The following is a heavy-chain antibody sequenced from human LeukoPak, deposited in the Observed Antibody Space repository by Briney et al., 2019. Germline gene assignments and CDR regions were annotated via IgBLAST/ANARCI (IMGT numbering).Heavy chain of an antibody. J-gene: IGHJ3*02. CDR2: INPKSGGT. CDR1: GGTFSSYV. CDR3: ARANQRTYYYDSSGSKGAFDI. Sequence: ASVKVSCKASGGTFSSYVISWVRQAPGQGLEWMGWINPKSGGTNSAQKFQGRVTMTRDTSISTAYMDLSRLTSDDTAVFYCARANQRTYYYDSSGSKGAFDIWGQGTMVTVSS. D-gene: IGHD3-22*01. V-gene: IGHV1-2*02.